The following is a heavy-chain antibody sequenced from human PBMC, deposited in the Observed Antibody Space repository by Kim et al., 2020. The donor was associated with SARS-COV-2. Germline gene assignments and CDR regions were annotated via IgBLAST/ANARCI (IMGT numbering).Heavy chain of an antibody. CDR2: IGTAGDT. J-gene: IGHJ6*02. CDR3: ARGGGSSWYFNYYYGMDV. Sequence: GGSLRLSCAASGFTFSSYDMHWVRQATGKGLEWVSAIGTAGDTYYPGSVKGRFTISRENAKNSLYLQMNSLRAGDTAVYYCARGGGSSWYFNYYYGMDVWGQGTTVTVSS. V-gene: IGHV3-13*04. CDR1: GFTFSSYD. D-gene: IGHD6-13*01.